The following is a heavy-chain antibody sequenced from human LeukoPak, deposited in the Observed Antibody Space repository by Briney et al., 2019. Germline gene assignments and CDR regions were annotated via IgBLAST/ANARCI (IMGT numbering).Heavy chain of an antibody. V-gene: IGHV4-59*01. CDR3: ARTSGYWPADFDF. CDR2: IGYSGRT. CDR1: GVSISTYY. D-gene: IGHD5-12*01. J-gene: IGHJ4*02. Sequence: SETLSLTCTVSGVSISTYYWNWSRQPPGRGLEWLGYIGYSGRTNYTPSLKSRLTMSVDSSKNHFSLRLRSVTAADTAVYYCARTSGYWPADFDFWGQGALVIVSS.